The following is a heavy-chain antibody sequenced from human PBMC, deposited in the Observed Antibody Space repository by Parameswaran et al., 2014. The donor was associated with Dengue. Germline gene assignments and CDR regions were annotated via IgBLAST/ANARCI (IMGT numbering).Heavy chain of an antibody. V-gene: IGHV1-46*01. J-gene: IGHJ4*02. Sequence: WVRQAPGQGLEWMGIINPSGGSTSYAQKFQGRVTMTRDTSTSTVYMELSSLRSEDMAMFYCARDGYNRNFDYWGQGTLVTVSS. D-gene: IGHD5-24*01. CDR2: INPSGGST. CDR3: ARDGYNRNFDY.